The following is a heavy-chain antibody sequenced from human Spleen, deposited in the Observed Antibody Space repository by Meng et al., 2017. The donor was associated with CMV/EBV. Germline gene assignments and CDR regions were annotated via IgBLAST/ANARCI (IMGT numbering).Heavy chain of an antibody. J-gene: IGHJ5*02. CDR2: INHSGST. CDR3: ARSGGYCSSTNYRKPLNWFDP. Sequence: GYYWSWIRQAAGRGLEWIGRINHSGSTTYNPSLKSQVTISVDTSKNQFSLKLGSVTAADTAVYYCARSGGYCSSTNYRKPLNWFDPWGQGTLVTVSS. CDR1: GYY. D-gene: IGHD2-2*01. V-gene: IGHV4-34*01.